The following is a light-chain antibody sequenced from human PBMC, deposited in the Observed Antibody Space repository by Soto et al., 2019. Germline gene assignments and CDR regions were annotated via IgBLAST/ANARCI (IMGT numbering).Light chain of an antibody. J-gene: IGKJ5*01. V-gene: IGKV3-15*01. CDR2: DTS. Sequence: ELVMTQSPATLSVSPGGRAALSCRASQSVSSKLAWYRQRPGQAPRLVIYDTSTRATGVPARFSGSGSGTEFTLTISSLQSEDFGVYYCQQYNDWFSITFGQGTRLEIK. CDR1: QSVSSK. CDR3: QQYNDWFSIT.